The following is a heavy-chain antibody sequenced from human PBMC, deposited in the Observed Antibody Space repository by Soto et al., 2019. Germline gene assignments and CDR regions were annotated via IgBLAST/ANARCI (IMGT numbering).Heavy chain of an antibody. J-gene: IGHJ4*02. CDR3: VRGQWLPRGEN. CDR1: GGSLNSYF. Sequence: QVQLQQWGAGLLKPSETLSLTCVVYGGSLNSYFWTWIHQPPGKGLEWIGEINHSGTTNYHPSLKGRATISIDMSENQFSLRLTSVTDADTAVYYCVRGQWLPRGENWGQGTLVTVSS. V-gene: IGHV4-34*01. D-gene: IGHD6-19*01. CDR2: INHSGTT.